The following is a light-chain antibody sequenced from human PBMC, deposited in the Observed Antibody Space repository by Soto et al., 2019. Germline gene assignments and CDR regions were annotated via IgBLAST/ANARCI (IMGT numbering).Light chain of an antibody. Sequence: QSVLTQPPSVSGAPGQRVTVSCTGSSSNIGAGSVVHWYQQLPGTAPKLLIFANNNRPSGVPDRFSGSKSGTSASLAITGLQADDEADYYCQSYDNSLSAYVFGTGTKLTVL. V-gene: IGLV1-40*01. CDR3: QSYDNSLSAYV. CDR2: ANN. CDR1: SSNIGAGSV. J-gene: IGLJ1*01.